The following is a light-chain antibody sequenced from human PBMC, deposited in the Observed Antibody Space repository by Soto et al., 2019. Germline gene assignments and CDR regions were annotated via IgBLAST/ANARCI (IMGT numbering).Light chain of an antibody. V-gene: IGLV2-14*01. CDR1: MRDVGAYNL. J-gene: IGLJ3*02. CDR3: RAYTARSTLV. CDR2: EVL. Sequence: QSVLTQPASVSGSAGQSITISCSGTMRDVGAYNLVSWYQQHPGTAPKLIIYEVLNRPSGISSRFSGSRSGNTASLTISGLESEDEGDYYCRAYTARSTLVFGGVTKRTVL.